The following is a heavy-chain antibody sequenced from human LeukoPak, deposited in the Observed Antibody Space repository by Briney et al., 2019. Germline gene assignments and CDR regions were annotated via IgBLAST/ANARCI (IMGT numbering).Heavy chain of an antibody. Sequence: SETLSLTCAVYGGSFSGYYWSWIRQPPGKGLEWIGEINHSGSTNYNPSLKSRVTISVDTSKNQFSLKLSSVTAADTAVYYCARGPAGGNLSESLLGYWGQGSLVTVSS. CDR1: GGSFSGYY. CDR2: INHSGST. J-gene: IGHJ4*02. D-gene: IGHD4-23*01. V-gene: IGHV4-34*01. CDR3: ARGPAGGNLSESLLGY.